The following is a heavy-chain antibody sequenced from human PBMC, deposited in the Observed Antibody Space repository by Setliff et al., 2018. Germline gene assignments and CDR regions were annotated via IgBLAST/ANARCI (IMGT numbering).Heavy chain of an antibody. V-gene: IGHV5-51*01. J-gene: IGHJ3*02. CDR1: GYTFTNYW. CDR2: IYPDDSDA. Sequence: GESLKISCKGSGYTFTNYWIGWVRQMPGKGLEWMGIIYPDDSDARYSPSFRGQVTISVDKSISTAYLQWSSLKASDTAMYYCARQAVAGSDAFDIWGQGTMVTVSS. CDR3: ARQAVAGSDAFDI. D-gene: IGHD6-19*01.